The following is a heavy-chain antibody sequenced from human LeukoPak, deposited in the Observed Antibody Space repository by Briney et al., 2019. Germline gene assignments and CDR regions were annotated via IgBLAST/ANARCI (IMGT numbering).Heavy chain of an antibody. CDR3: ARRTDSSSWYTLDY. V-gene: IGHV4-59*08. D-gene: IGHD6-13*01. CDR1: GGSIISYY. Sequence: SETLCLTCAGSGGSIISYYGSWMRQPPGEGLGWVGCIYYSGSTNYNPSLKSRVTISLDTSKNQVSPKLRSVTATATAVYYCARRTDSSSWYTLDYWGQGTLVTVSS. CDR2: IYYSGST. J-gene: IGHJ4*02.